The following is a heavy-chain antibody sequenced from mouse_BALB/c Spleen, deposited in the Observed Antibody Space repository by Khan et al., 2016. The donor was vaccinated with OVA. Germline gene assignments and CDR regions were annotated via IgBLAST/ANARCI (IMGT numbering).Heavy chain of an antibody. CDR1: GYTFTTYW. CDR3: ARDRIDF. CDR2: INPTSGYT. Sequence: LEESGTELAKPGASVKMSCKASGYTFTTYWMHWVKQRPGQGLEWIGYINPTSGYTDYNEKFKDKATLSADKSSSTAYMQLSSLTSEDSAVYYCARDRIDFWVQGTTLTVSS. J-gene: IGHJ2*01. V-gene: IGHV1-7*01.